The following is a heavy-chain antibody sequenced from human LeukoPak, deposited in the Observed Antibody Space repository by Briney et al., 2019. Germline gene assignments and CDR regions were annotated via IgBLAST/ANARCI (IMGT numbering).Heavy chain of an antibody. J-gene: IGHJ6*02. CDR1: GYTFTGYY. V-gene: IGHV1-2*02. CDR2: INPNSGGT. CDR3: ARSKISYYYYGMDV. Sequence: ASVKVSCKASGYTFTGYYVHWVRQAPGQGLEWMGWINPNSGGTNYAQKFQGRVTMTRDTSISTAYMELSRLRSDDTAVYYCARSKISYYYYGMDVWGQGTTVTVSS. D-gene: IGHD4-11*01.